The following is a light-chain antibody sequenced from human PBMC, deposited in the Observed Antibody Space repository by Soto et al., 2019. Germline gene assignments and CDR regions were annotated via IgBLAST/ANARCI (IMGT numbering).Light chain of an antibody. V-gene: IGKV1-39*01. Sequence: DIQMTQSPSSLSASVGDRVTITRRASQSISSYLNWYQQKPGKAPKLLIYAASSLQSGVPSRFSGSGSGTDSTLTISSLQPEDFATYYCQQSYSTPPRTFGQGTKVDIK. CDR3: QQSYSTPPRT. J-gene: IGKJ1*01. CDR1: QSISSY. CDR2: AAS.